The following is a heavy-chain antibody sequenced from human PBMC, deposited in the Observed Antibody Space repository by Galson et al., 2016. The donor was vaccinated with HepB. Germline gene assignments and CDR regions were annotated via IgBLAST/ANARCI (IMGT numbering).Heavy chain of an antibody. J-gene: IGHJ4*02. CDR2: FDPEDGAP. CDR1: GFSLTELS. Sequence: SVKVSCKVSGFSLTELSMHWVRRAPGKGLEWVGGFDPEDGAPIYAQRFRGRVIMTGDTSTDTASMELSGLVPDDTAIYYCASADRRELLVSYYFDYWGRGTLVTVSS. D-gene: IGHD2-8*02. V-gene: IGHV1-24*01. CDR3: ASADRRELLVSYYFDY.